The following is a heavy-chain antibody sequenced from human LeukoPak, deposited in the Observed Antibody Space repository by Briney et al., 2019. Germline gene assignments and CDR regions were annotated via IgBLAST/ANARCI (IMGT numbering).Heavy chain of an antibody. CDR3: ARDESSSGWYLPLDY. Sequence: GGSLRLSCAASGFTSSSYSMNWVRQAPGKGLEWVSYISSSSSTIYYADSVKGRFTISRDNAKNSLYLQMNSLRAEDTAVYYCARDESSSGWYLPLDYWGQGTLVTVSS. J-gene: IGHJ4*02. CDR2: ISSSSSTI. V-gene: IGHV3-48*04. CDR1: GFTSSSYS. D-gene: IGHD6-19*01.